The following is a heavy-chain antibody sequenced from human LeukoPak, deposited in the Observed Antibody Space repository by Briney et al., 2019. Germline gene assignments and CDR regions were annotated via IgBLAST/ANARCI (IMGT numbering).Heavy chain of an antibody. Sequence: ASVKVSCKASGYTFTGYYMHWVRQAPGPGLEWMGWINPNSGGTNYAQKFQGKVTVTRDTSISTAYMELSRLRSDDTAVYYCARNLADILTGYPDRPNYYYYGMDVWGQGTTVTVSS. CDR3: ARNLADILTGYPDRPNYYYYGMDV. CDR1: GYTFTGYY. V-gene: IGHV1-2*02. J-gene: IGHJ6*02. D-gene: IGHD3-9*01. CDR2: INPNSGGT.